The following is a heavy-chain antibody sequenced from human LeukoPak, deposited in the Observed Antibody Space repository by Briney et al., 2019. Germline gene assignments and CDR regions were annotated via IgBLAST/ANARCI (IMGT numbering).Heavy chain of an antibody. Sequence: ASVKVSCKASGYTFTSYYMHWVRQAPGQGLEWMGIINPSGGSTSYAQKFQGRVTMTRDMSTSTVYMELSSLRSEDTAVYYCARDRLPDYYDSSGDFDYWGQGTTVTVSS. J-gene: IGHJ4*03. CDR2: INPSGGST. CDR1: GYTFTSYY. D-gene: IGHD3-22*01. V-gene: IGHV1-46*01. CDR3: ARDRLPDYYDSSGDFDY.